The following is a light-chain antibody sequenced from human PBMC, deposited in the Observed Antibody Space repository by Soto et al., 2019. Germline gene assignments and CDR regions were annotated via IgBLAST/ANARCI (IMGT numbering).Light chain of an antibody. CDR2: ESN. V-gene: IGLV1-51*02. Sequence: QSVLTQPPSVSAAPGQKVTISCSGTISNIGNNYVSWYQQLPGAAPTLLIYESNRRPTGIPDRFSGSKSATSATLDITGHQTGDEADYYCASWDHSLSGYVFGSGTKVTVL. CDR1: ISNIGNNY. J-gene: IGLJ1*01. CDR3: ASWDHSLSGYV.